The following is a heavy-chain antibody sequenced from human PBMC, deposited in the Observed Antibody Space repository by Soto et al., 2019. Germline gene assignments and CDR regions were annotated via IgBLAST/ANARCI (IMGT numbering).Heavy chain of an antibody. CDR3: ARLWSHQDYYYYPYMDV. CDR2: IYPGDSDT. CDR1: GYSFTSYW. Sequence: GESLKISCKGSGYSFTSYWIGWVRQMPGKGPEWMGIIYPGDSDTRYSPSFQGQVTISADKSISTAYLQWSSLKASDTAMYYCARLWSHQDYYYYPYMDVWGKGTTVTVSS. J-gene: IGHJ6*03. D-gene: IGHD3-3*01. V-gene: IGHV5-51*01.